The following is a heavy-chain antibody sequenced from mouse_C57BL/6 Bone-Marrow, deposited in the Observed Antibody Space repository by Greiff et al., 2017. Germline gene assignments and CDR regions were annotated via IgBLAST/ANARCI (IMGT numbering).Heavy chain of an antibody. J-gene: IGHJ4*01. CDR3: TGCYYGSSYVDYAMDY. CDR1: GYTFTDYE. D-gene: IGHD1-1*01. V-gene: IGHV1-15*01. Sequence: VQVVESGAELVRPGASVTLSCKASGYTFTDYEMHWVKQTPVHGLEWIGAIDPETGGTAYNQKFKGKAILTADKSSSTAYMELRSLTSEDSAVYYCTGCYYGSSYVDYAMDYWGQGTSVTVSS. CDR2: IDPETGGT.